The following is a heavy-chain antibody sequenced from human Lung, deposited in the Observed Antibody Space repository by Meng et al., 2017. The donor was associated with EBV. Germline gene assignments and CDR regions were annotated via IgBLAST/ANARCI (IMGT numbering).Heavy chain of an antibody. CDR3: ARRDTDYRWYFDL. D-gene: IGHD4-11*01. V-gene: IGHV4-4*02. Sequence: QGRLLESGPGVEKPSGTLSFTCAASGGSLSTTNRWSWVHQPPGKGLEWIGEIYHSGTTTHNPSLKSRVTISVDKSKNQFSLRLSSVTAADTAVYYCARRDTDYRWYFDLWGRGALVTVSS. CDR1: GGSLSTTNR. CDR2: IYHSGTT. J-gene: IGHJ2*01.